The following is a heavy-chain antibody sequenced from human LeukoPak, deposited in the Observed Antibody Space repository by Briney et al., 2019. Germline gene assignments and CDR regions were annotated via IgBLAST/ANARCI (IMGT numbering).Heavy chain of an antibody. CDR2: ISGSGGST. J-gene: IGHJ3*02. CDR3: AKAKVQYYDLFDI. CDR1: GFTFSSYA. Sequence: PGGSLRLSCAASGFTFSSYAMSWVRQAPGKGLEWVSAISGSGGSTYYADSVKGRFTISRDNPKNTLYLQMNSLRAEDTAVYYCAKAKVQYYDLFDIWGQGTMVTVSS. V-gene: IGHV3-23*01. D-gene: IGHD3-22*01.